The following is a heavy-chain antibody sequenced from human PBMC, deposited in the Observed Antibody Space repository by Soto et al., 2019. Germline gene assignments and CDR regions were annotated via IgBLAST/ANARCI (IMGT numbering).Heavy chain of an antibody. J-gene: IGHJ4*02. Sequence: RASVKVSCKASGYTFTSYDINWVRQATGQGLEWMGWMNPNSGNTGYAQKFQGRVTMTRNTSISTAYMELSSLRSEDTAVYYCARLHISTYDFWSGYRGGYYFDYWGQGTLVTVSS. CDR1: GYTFTSYD. D-gene: IGHD3-3*01. CDR2: MNPNSGNT. CDR3: ARLHISTYDFWSGYRGGYYFDY. V-gene: IGHV1-8*01.